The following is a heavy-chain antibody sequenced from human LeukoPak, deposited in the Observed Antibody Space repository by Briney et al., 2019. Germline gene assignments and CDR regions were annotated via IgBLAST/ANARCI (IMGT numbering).Heavy chain of an antibody. V-gene: IGHV4-4*09. CDR3: VQTTGWPGFDY. J-gene: IGHJ4*02. CDR2: IYSGVPT. D-gene: IGHD1-1*01. Sequence: SETLSLTCTASGVSISRFYWSWVRQPPGKGLEWIGNIYSGVPTYFNPSLKSRVIISVDTSKNQFSLNLTSVTAADTAMYYCVQTTGWPGFDYWGQGILVTVSS. CDR1: GVSISRFY.